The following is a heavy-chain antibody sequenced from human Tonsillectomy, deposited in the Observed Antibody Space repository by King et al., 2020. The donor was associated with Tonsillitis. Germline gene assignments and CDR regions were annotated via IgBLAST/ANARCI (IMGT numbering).Heavy chain of an antibody. J-gene: IGHJ4*02. Sequence: VQLVESGGGVVQPGRSLRLSCAASGFAFSTYAMHWVRQAPGKGLGGGAVITFGGSNKYYGDSVKGRFTISRDNSKNTLYVQINSLRAEDTAVYYCARDVLGHCSSTTCYTPLDYWGQGTLVTVSS. D-gene: IGHD2-2*02. CDR1: GFAFSTYA. CDR3: ARDVLGHCSSTTCYTPLDY. V-gene: IGHV3-30-3*01. CDR2: ITFGGSNK.